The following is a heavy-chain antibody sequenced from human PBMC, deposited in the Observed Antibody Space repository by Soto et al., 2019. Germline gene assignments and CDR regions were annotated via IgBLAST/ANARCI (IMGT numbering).Heavy chain of an antibody. CDR2: ISSSGSTI. D-gene: IGHD5-18*01. CDR3: ARDTNSWILYLNYYMDV. Sequence: QVQLVESGGGMVKPGGSLRLSCAASGFTFSDYYMSWIRQAPGKGLEWVSYISSSGSTIYYADSVKGRFTISRDNAKNSLYLQMNSLRAEDTAVYYCARDTNSWILYLNYYMDVWDKGTTVTVSS. V-gene: IGHV3-11*01. CDR1: GFTFSDYY. J-gene: IGHJ6*03.